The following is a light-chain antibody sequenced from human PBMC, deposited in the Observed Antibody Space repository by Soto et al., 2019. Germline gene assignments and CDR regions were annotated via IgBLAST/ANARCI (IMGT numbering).Light chain of an antibody. CDR2: GAS. J-gene: IGKJ1*01. Sequence: EIVLTQSPGTLSLSPGERATLSCRASQSVSSNYLAWYQRKPGQAPRLLIYGASSRATDIPNRFSGSGSGTDLPLTVTRLEPEDFAVYFCQQYGGSPPTFGQGTKVEIK. V-gene: IGKV3-20*01. CDR1: QSVSSNY. CDR3: QQYGGSPPT.